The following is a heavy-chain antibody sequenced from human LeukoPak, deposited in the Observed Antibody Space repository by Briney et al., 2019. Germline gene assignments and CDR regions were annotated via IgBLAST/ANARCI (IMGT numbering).Heavy chain of an antibody. CDR1: GGSISSYY. CDR3: ARVRNSGYDSGIDY. Sequence: SETLSLTCTVSGGSISSYYWSWIRQPPGKGLEWIGYIYYSGSTNYNPSLKSRVTISVDMSKNQFSLKLSSVTAADTAVYYCARVRNSGYDSGIDYWGQGTLVTVSS. J-gene: IGHJ4*02. V-gene: IGHV4-59*01. CDR2: IYYSGST. D-gene: IGHD5-12*01.